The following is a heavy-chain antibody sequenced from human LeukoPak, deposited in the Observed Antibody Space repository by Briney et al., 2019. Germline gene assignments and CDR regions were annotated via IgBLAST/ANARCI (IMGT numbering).Heavy chain of an antibody. V-gene: IGHV3-7*01. CDR2: IKQDGSAE. CDR3: ATAPEDYYFGLDV. CDR1: GFTLSSNW. Sequence: SGGSLRLSCVASGFTLSSNWMTWVRQAPGKGLEWVANIKQDGSAESYVGSVKGRFTISRDNAKNSLYLQIDSLRVEDTAVYFCATAPEDYYFGLDVWGQGTTVTVSS. J-gene: IGHJ6*02.